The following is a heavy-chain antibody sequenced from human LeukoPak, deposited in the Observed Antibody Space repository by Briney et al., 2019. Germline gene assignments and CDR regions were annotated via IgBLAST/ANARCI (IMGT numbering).Heavy chain of an antibody. CDR1: GFTFSSYG. CDR2: IRYEGSNK. CDR3: AKDLGVAPFDY. Sequence: GGSLRLSCAASGFTFSSYGMHWVRQAPGKGLEWVAFIRYEGSNKYYADSVKGRFTISRDNSKNTLYLQMNSLRAEDTAVYYCAKDLGVAPFDYWGQGTLVTVSS. D-gene: IGHD3-3*01. J-gene: IGHJ4*02. V-gene: IGHV3-30*02.